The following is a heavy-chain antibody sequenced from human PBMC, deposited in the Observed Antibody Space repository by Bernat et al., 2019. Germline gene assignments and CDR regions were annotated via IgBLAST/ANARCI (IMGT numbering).Heavy chain of an antibody. Sequence: EVQLLESGGGLVQPGGSLRLSCAASGFTFSSYAMSWVRQAPGKGLEWVSAISGSGGSTYYADSVKGRFTISRVNSKNTLYLQMNSLRAEDTAVYYCAKVRDSSSSVRKYWGQGTLVTVSS. D-gene: IGHD6-13*01. CDR1: GFTFSSYA. J-gene: IGHJ4*02. CDR3: AKVRDSSSSVRKY. CDR2: ISGSGGST. V-gene: IGHV3-23*01.